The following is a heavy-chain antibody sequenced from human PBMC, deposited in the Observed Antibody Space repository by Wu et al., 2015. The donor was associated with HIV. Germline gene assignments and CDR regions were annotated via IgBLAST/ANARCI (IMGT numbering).Heavy chain of an antibody. V-gene: IGHV1-2*02. CDR3: ARDWQYQVTFGDYYMDI. J-gene: IGHJ6*03. CDR1: GYTFTGYS. Sequence: QVQLGQSGAEVKKPGASVKVSCKASGYTFTGYSIHWVRQSPGQGLEWMGWINPNSGDTNYAQKFQGRVTMTRDTSISTAYMELSRLTSNDTAIYYCARDWQYQVTFGDYYMDIWGNGTTVIV. CDR2: INPNSGDT. D-gene: IGHD3-3*01.